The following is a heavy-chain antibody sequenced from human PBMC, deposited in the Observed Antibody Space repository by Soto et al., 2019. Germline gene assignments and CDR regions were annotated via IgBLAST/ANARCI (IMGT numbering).Heavy chain of an antibody. CDR1: GGSMWISTSYY. Sequence: PSETLSLTCTVSGGSMWISTSYYWGWIRQPPGKGLEWTGSISYGGSTYYNPSLESRLTISVDTSKNQFSLKLSSVTAADTAVYYCARHATKNPYYYYGMDVWGQGTTVTVSS. V-gene: IGHV4-39*01. J-gene: IGHJ6*02. CDR3: ARHATKNPYYYYGMDV. CDR2: ISYGGST.